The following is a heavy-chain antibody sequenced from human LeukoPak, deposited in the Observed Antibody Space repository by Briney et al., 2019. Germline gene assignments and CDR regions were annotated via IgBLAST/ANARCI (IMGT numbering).Heavy chain of an antibody. Sequence: SETLSLTCTVSSGSISSNSYYWGWIRQPPGKGLEWIGSVFSSGSPYFNPSLKSRVTISVDTSKNQFSLKLSSVTAADTAVYYCARATYYYDSSGYHRAFDIWGQGTMVTVSS. V-gene: IGHV4-39*07. J-gene: IGHJ3*02. CDR2: VFSSGSP. CDR3: ARATYYYDSSGYHRAFDI. CDR1: SGSISSNSYY. D-gene: IGHD3-22*01.